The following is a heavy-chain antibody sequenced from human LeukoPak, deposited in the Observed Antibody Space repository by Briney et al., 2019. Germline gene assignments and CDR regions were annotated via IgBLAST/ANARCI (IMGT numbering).Heavy chain of an antibody. CDR1: GFTFSSYA. V-gene: IGHV3-30-3*01. Sequence: GGSLRLSCAASGFTFSSYAMHWVRQAPGKGLEWVAVISYDGSNKYYADSVKGRFTISRDNPKNTLYLQMNSLRAEDTAVYYCAREGGYNSFDYWGQGTLVTVSS. CDR2: ISYDGSNK. D-gene: IGHD5-24*01. J-gene: IGHJ4*02. CDR3: AREGGYNSFDY.